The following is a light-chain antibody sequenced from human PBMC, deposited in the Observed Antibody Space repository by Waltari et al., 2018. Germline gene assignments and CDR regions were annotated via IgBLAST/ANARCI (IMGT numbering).Light chain of an antibody. V-gene: IGKV1-39*01. CDR1: QSISSY. Sequence: DIQMTQSPSSLSASVGDRVTITCRASQSISSYLNWYQQKPGKAPKLLIYAASSLQSGVPSRFSGSGSGTDFTLTISSLQPEDVAVYYCQQYYSTPAFGPGTKVDIK. CDR2: AAS. J-gene: IGKJ3*01. CDR3: QQYYSTPA.